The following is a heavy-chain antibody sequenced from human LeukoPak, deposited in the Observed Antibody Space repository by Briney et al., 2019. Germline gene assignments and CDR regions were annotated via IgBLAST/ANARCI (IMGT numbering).Heavy chain of an antibody. CDR1: GFTFSSYA. V-gene: IGHV3-23*01. CDR3: AKDMGSHYDFWSGYLTYGMDV. J-gene: IGHJ6*02. CDR2: IVGSGGGT. Sequence: GGSLRLSCAASGFTFSSYAMSWVRQAPGKGLEWVSAIVGSGGGTYYADSVKGRFTISRDNSKNTLYLQMNSLRAEDTAVYYCAKDMGSHYDFWSGYLTYGMDVWGQGTTVTVSS. D-gene: IGHD3-3*01.